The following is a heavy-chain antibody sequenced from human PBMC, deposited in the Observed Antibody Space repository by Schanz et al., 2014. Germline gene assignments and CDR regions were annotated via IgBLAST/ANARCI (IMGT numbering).Heavy chain of an antibody. V-gene: IGHV3-48*02. Sequence: EVQLLESGGGLVQPGGSLRLSCAASGFTFSSYAMSWVRQAPGKGLESVSHISRSGDFIYYADSVRGRFTISRDNAKNSLYLQMNSLRDEDTAVYYCAAEYYGRTDVWGQGTTVTVSS. J-gene: IGHJ6*02. CDR1: GFTFSSYA. CDR3: AAEYYGRTDV. CDR2: ISRSGDFI. D-gene: IGHD3-10*01.